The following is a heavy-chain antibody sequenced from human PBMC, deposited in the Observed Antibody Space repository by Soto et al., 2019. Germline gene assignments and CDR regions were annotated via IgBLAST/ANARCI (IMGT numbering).Heavy chain of an antibody. Sequence: QVQLVQSGAEVVKPGSSVKVSCKASGDTFDTFAISWVRQAPGQGLEWMGGIIPIFRTPDYGQKFQGRVTITADESTSTAYMELSSLRSEDTAVYYCARDKDREQLGGNYDYTLDVWGQGTTVTVSS. V-gene: IGHV1-69*12. D-gene: IGHD1-1*01. CDR1: GDTFDTFA. CDR3: ARDKDREQLGGNYDYTLDV. CDR2: IIPIFRTP. J-gene: IGHJ6*02.